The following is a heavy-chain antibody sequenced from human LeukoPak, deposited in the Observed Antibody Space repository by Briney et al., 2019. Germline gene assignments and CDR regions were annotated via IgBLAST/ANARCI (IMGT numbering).Heavy chain of an antibody. CDR3: ARDLGSGWGYYFDY. J-gene: IGHJ4*02. D-gene: IGHD6-19*01. Sequence: PGGSLRLSCAASGFTFSSYWMICVRQAPGERLECVANIKQEGSEKYYVDSVKGRFTISRDNAKNSLYLQMNSLRAEDTAVYYCARDLGSGWGYYFDYWGQGTLVTVSS. CDR1: GFTFSSYW. V-gene: IGHV3-7*01. CDR2: IKQEGSEK.